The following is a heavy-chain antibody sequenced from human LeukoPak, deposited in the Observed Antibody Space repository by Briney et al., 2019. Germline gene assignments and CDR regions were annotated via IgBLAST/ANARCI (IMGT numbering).Heavy chain of an antibody. CDR1: GGSISSSSYY. D-gene: IGHD4-11*01. CDR3: ARLPHDYTYYYYMDV. J-gene: IGHJ6*03. CDR2: IYYRWST. V-gene: IGHV4-39*07. Sequence: SETLSLTCTVSGGSISSSSYYWLWIRQPPGKGLGWIGSIYYRWSTYYNPSLNSRVTISVDTSQNQFFLEMNYATAADKAVYYSARLPHDYTYYYYMDVWGQGTTVTVSS.